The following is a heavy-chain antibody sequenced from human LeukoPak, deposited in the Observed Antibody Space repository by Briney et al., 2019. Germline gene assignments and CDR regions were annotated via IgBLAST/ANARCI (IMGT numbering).Heavy chain of an antibody. V-gene: IGHV1-18*01. D-gene: IGHD1-20*01. J-gene: IGHJ6*02. CDR1: GYTFTSCG. CDR2: ISAYNGNT. Sequence: ASVKVSCKASGYTFTSCGISWVRQAPGQGLEWMGWISAYNGNTNYAQKLQGRVTMTTDTSTSTAYMELRSLRSDDTAVYYCARDNWNVGRYYYCGMDVWGQGTTVTVSS. CDR3: ARDNWNVGRYYYCGMDV.